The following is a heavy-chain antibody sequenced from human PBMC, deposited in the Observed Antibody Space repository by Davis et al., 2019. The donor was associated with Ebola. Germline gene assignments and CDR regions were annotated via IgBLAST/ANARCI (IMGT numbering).Heavy chain of an antibody. J-gene: IGHJ4*02. V-gene: IGHV1-18*04. CDR3: AKRSDYRSFDY. D-gene: IGHD4-11*01. Sequence: ASVKVSCKASGYTFTSYGISWVRQAPGQGLEWMGWISAYNGNTNYAQKLQGRVTMTTDTSTSTAYMEVGSLRSDDTAVYYCAKRSDYRSFDYWGQGTQVTVSS. CDR1: GYTFTSYG. CDR2: ISAYNGNT.